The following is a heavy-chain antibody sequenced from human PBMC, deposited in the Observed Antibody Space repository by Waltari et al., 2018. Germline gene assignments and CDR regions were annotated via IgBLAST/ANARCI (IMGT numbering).Heavy chain of an antibody. V-gene: IGHV1-69*01. J-gene: IGHJ5*02. CDR3: ARDEPYSSSSGWFDP. D-gene: IGHD6-6*01. CDR1: GGTFSSYA. CDR2: SSPIFGTA. Sequence: QVQLVQSGAEVKKPGSSVKVSCKASGGTFSSYAISWVRQAPGQGLEWMGGSSPIFGTANYAKKFQGRVTITADESTSTAYMELSSLRSEDTAVYYCARDEPYSSSSGWFDPWGQGTLVTVSS.